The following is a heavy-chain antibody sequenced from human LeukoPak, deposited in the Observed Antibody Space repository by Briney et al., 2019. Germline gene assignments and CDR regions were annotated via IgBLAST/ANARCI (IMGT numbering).Heavy chain of an antibody. CDR3: ARDGVFHDSDGYSFDY. D-gene: IGHD3-22*01. J-gene: IGHJ4*02. CDR1: NYSITSGYF. Sequence: SETLSLTCAVSNYSITSGYFWGWIRQPPGKGLEWIASVYHSGTTYYNPSLRNRVTLFVDTSKNQFSLKLTSLTAADTAVYYCARDGVFHDSDGYSFDYWGQGTLVTVSS. CDR2: VYHSGTT. V-gene: IGHV4-38-2*02.